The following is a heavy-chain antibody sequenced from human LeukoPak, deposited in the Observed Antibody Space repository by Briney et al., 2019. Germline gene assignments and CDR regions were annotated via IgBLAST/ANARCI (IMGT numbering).Heavy chain of an antibody. D-gene: IGHD3-22*01. CDR1: GGFISSSSYY. CDR3: ARRRYYDSTGYLD. Sequence: SETLSLTCTVSGGFISSSSYYWGRIRQPPGKGLVWIGDIYYSGRTYYNPSLGSRVSISLDTSMNDFSLTLSYVTAADTAVYYCARRRYYDSTGYLDWGRGSLVIVSS. CDR2: IYYSGRT. J-gene: IGHJ1*01. V-gene: IGHV4-39*02.